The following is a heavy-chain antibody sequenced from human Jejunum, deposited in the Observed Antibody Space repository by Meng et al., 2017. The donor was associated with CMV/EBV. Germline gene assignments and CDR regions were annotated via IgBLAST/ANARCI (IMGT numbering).Heavy chain of an antibody. Sequence: SGFTFSTYDMHWVRQATGKGLEWVSGIGLVGDTYYSVSVKGRFTISRENAENSFYLQMSSLRAGDTAVYYCARMGGTTGSAFDIWGQGTMVTVSS. D-gene: IGHD1-1*01. V-gene: IGHV3-13*01. CDR3: ARMGGTTGSAFDI. CDR2: IGLVGDT. CDR1: GFTFSTYD. J-gene: IGHJ3*02.